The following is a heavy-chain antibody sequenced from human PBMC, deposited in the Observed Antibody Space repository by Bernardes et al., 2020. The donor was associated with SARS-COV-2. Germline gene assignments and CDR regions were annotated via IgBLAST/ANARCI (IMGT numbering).Heavy chain of an antibody. CDR3: TRDFDDASGF. CDR1: GFSFSSHW. CDR2: INSDGSST. J-gene: IGHJ4*02. D-gene: IGHD3-10*01. Sequence: GGSLRLSCAASGFSFSSHWMHWVRQAPGKGMVWVSRINSDGSSTGYADSVKGRFTISRDNARNTLYLQMNSLRAEDTAVYYCTRDFDDASGFWGQGTLVTVSS. V-gene: IGHV3-74*01.